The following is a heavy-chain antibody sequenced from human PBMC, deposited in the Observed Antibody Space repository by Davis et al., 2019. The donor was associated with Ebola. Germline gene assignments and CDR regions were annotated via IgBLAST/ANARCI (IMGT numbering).Heavy chain of an antibody. J-gene: IGHJ4*02. CDR1: GDSISAYY. CDR2: IYHSGIT. V-gene: IGHV4-59*01. D-gene: IGHD3-16*01. Sequence: MPGGSLRLSFTVPGDSISAYYWSWIRQPPAKGLEWIGYIYHSGITRYNPSLNSRVTISLDTSKNHFFLKVNTMTAADTAVYYYARVGAATGGELDHWGQGTLVTVSS. CDR3: ARVGAATGGELDH.